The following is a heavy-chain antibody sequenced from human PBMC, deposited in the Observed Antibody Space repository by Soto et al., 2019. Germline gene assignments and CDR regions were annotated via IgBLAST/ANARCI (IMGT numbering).Heavy chain of an antibody. D-gene: IGHD1-7*01. CDR1: GYTFTSYY. CDR3: ARDWNYVEYYYYYGMDV. Sequence: AASVKVSCKASGYTFTSYYMHWVRQAPGQGLEWMGIINPSGGSTSYAQKFQGRVTMTRDTSTSTVYMELSSLRSDDTAVYYCARDWNYVEYYYYYGMDVWGQGTTVTVSS. CDR2: INPSGGST. V-gene: IGHV1-46*01. J-gene: IGHJ6*02.